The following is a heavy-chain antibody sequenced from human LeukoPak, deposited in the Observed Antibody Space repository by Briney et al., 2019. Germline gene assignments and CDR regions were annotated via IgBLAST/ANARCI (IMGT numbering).Heavy chain of an antibody. CDR3: ARGRWLVPGAFDI. CDR2: IYYSGST. CDR1: GGSISSSSYY. Sequence: PSETLSLTCTVSGGSISSSSYYWGWIRQPPGKGLEWIGSIYYSGSTYYNPSLKSRVTISVDTSKNQFSLKLSSVTAADTAVYYCARGRWLVPGAFDIWGQGTMVTVSS. D-gene: IGHD6-19*01. J-gene: IGHJ3*02. V-gene: IGHV4-39*01.